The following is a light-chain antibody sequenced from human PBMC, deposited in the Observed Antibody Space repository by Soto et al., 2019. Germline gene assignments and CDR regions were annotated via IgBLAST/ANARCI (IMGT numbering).Light chain of an antibody. Sequence: EIVLTQSPGTLSLSPGERATLSCRASQSVSSSYLAWYQQKPGQAPRLLIYGVSSRVTGIPDRFSGSGSGTDFTLTISRLEPEDFAVYYCQQYGSSPLTFGGGTKVDI. V-gene: IGKV3-20*01. CDR2: GVS. CDR3: QQYGSSPLT. J-gene: IGKJ4*01. CDR1: QSVSSSY.